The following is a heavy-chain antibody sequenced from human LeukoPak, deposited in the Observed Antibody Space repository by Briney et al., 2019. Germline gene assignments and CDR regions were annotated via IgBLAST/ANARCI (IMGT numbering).Heavy chain of an antibody. V-gene: IGHV5-51*01. J-gene: IGHJ5*02. CDR2: IYPGDSDT. D-gene: IGHD6-19*01. CDR1: GYSFTSYW. CDR3: ARLSSTNSSGWHGPFDP. Sequence: GESLKISCKGSGYSFTSYWIGWVRQMPGKGLEWMGIIYPGDSDTRYSPSFQGQVTISADKSISTAYLQWSSLKASDTAMYHCARLSSTNSSGWHGPFDPWGQGTLVTVSS.